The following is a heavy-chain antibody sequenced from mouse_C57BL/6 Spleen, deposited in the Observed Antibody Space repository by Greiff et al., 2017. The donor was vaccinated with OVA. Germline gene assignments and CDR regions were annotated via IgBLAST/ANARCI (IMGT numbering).Heavy chain of an antibody. CDR3: ARQRGYDWYFDV. Sequence: EVKLMESGGDLVKPGGSLKLSCAASGFTFSSYGMSWVRQTPDKRLEWVATISSGGSYTYYPDSVKGRFTISRDNAKNTLYLQMSSLKSEDTAMYYCARQRGYDWYFDVWGTGTTVTVSS. CDR2: ISSGGSYT. J-gene: IGHJ1*03. CDR1: GFTFSSYG. D-gene: IGHD2-2*01. V-gene: IGHV5-6*01.